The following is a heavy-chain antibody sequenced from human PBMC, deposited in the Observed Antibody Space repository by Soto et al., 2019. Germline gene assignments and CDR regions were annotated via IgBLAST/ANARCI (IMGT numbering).Heavy chain of an antibody. CDR3: AKGQKWELPFDY. CDR1: GFIFSSYA. CDR2: FSGTTSST. D-gene: IGHD1-26*01. Sequence: GGSLRLSCAASGFIFSSYAMSWVRQAPGEGLEWVSAFSGTTSSTYYADSVKGRFTISRDNSKNTPYLQMNSLKAEDTAVYYCAKGQKWELPFDYWGQGALVTVSS. V-gene: IGHV3-23*01. J-gene: IGHJ4*02.